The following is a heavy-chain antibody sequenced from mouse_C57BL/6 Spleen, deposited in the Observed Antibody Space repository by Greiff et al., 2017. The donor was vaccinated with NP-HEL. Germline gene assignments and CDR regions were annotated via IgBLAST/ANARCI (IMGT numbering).Heavy chain of an antibody. CDR2: INYDGSST. V-gene: IGHV5-16*01. D-gene: IGHD1-1*01. Sequence: EVQRVESEGGLVQPGSSMKLSCTASGFTFSDYYMAWVRQVPEKGLEWVANINYDGSSTYYLDSLKSRFIISRDNAKNILYLQMSSLKSEDTATYYCARVNYRGYFDVWGTGTTVTVSS. J-gene: IGHJ1*03. CDR3: ARVNYRGYFDV. CDR1: GFTFSDYY.